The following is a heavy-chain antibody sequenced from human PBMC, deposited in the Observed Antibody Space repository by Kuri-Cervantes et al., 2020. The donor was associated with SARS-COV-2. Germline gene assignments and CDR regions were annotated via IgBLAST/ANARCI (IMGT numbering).Heavy chain of an antibody. CDR1: GFTFSDYY. CDR3: ARGGDSSGYPYYFDY. D-gene: IGHD3-22*01. Sequence: GSLTLSCAASGFTFSDYYMRWIRQAPGKGLEWVSYISSSGSTIYYADSVKGRFTISSDNAKNSLYLQMNSLGAEDTTVYYCARGGDSSGYPYYFDYWGQGTLVTVSS. CDR2: ISSSGSTI. J-gene: IGHJ4*02. V-gene: IGHV3-11*01.